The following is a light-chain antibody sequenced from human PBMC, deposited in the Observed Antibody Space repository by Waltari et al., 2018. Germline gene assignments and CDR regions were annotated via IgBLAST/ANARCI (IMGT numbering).Light chain of an antibody. CDR3: AAWDDSLNGWV. CDR1: SFNIGTNS. J-gene: IGLJ3*02. Sequence: SVLTQPPSASGTPGQRVTISCFGSSFNIGTNSVNWYQQLPGTAPKLLIYSNNQRPSGVPDRFSGSKSGTSASLAISGLQSEDEADYYCAAWDDSLNGWVFGGGTKLTVL. CDR2: SNN. V-gene: IGLV1-44*01.